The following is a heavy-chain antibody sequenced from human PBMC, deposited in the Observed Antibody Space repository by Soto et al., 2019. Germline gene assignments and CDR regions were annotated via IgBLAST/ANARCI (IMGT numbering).Heavy chain of an antibody. CDR3: ATDSEMNTAAIPYYSGIDD. J-gene: IGHJ6*02. CDR1: GYTLTELS. CDR2: FDPEDGET. V-gene: IGHV1-24*01. Sequence: ASVKVSCKVSGYTLTELSMHWVRQAPGKGLEWMGGFDPEDGETIYAQKFQGRVTMTEDTSTDTAYMELSSLRSEDTAVYYCATDSEMNTAAIPYYSGIDDWGQGTTVTVSS. D-gene: IGHD2-2*02.